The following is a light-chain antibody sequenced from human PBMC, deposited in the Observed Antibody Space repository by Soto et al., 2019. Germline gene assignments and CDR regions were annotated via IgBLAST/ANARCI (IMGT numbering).Light chain of an antibody. CDR1: QSVSST. CDR2: XXX. CDR3: QQYYDXPIT. V-gene: IGKV3-15*01. Sequence: EIVMTQSPATLSVSPGERAXXXXXASQSVSSTLAWYQQKPGQAPXLLIYXXXXXSXLPXATFSRSGSGTEFTLTISSLQSEDFAVYYCQQYYDXPITFGQGTRLEIK. J-gene: IGKJ5*01.